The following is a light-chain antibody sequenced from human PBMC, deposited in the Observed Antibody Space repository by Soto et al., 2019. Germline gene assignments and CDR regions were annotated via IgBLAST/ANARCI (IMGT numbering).Light chain of an antibody. CDR3: QQYGSSPPYT. CDR2: GSY. CDR1: QSVSHNY. Sequence: EVVLTQSPGTLSLSPGERATLSCRASQSVSHNYLAWYQQKPCQSPKLLIFGSYDRATGIPDRYSGSGSGTDCTLTISSLEPEDFAVYYCQQYGSSPPYTFGQGTKLEIK. V-gene: IGKV3-20*01. J-gene: IGKJ2*01.